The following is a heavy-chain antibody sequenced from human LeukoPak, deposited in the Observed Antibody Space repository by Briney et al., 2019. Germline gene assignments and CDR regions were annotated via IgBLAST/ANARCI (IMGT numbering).Heavy chain of an antibody. V-gene: IGHV1-2*02. Sequence: ASVKVSCKASGYTFTGYFMHWVRQAPGQGLEWMGWINPNSGGTNYAQKFQGRVTMTRDTSISTAYMELSSLRSDDTAVYYCAGPLYGAASVALNPNSLDYWGQGTLVTVSS. CDR2: INPNSGGT. CDR3: AGPLYGAASVALNPNSLDY. J-gene: IGHJ4*02. CDR1: GYTFTGYF. D-gene: IGHD4/OR15-4a*01.